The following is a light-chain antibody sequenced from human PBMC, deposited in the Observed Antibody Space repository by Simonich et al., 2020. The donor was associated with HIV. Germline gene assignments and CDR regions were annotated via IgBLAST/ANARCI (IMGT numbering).Light chain of an antibody. Sequence: QSALTQPASVSGSPGQSITISCTGTSSDVGSYNPVSWYLQHPGKAPKLMIYEGSKRPSGVSNRFSGSKSGNTASLTISGLQAEDEADYYCSSYTSSSTLAVFGGGTQLTVL. CDR1: SSDVGSYNP. J-gene: IGLJ7*01. CDR3: SSYTSSSTLAV. CDR2: EGS. V-gene: IGLV2-14*02.